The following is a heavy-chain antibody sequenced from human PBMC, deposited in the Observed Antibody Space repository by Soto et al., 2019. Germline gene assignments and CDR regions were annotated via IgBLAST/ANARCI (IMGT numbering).Heavy chain of an antibody. CDR2: IENDGSLT. V-gene: IGHV3-74*01. D-gene: IGHD3-10*01. CDR3: VRGAGGLDR. CDR1: GFTFSNYW. J-gene: IGHJ2*01. Sequence: EVQLVESGGALVHPGGSLRLSCTASGFTFSNYWMHWVRQPPGEGLMWITHIENDGSLTSYADSVKGRFSISRDNAKNTVYLQMNSLRGEDTAVYYCVRGAGGLDRWGRGTRVTVSS.